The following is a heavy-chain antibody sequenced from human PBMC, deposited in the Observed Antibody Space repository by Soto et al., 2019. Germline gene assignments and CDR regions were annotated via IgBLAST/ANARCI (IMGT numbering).Heavy chain of an antibody. J-gene: IGHJ5*02. CDR1: GYTFTGYY. D-gene: IGHD3-22*01. Sequence: ASVKVSCKSSGYTFTGYYMHWVRQAPGQGLEWMGWINPNSGGTNYAQKFQGRVTMTRDTSISTAYMEMSRLRSDDTAVYYCEREFEDITMIVVVINWFDPWGQGTLVTVSS. CDR3: EREFEDITMIVVVINWFDP. CDR2: INPNSGGT. V-gene: IGHV1-2*02.